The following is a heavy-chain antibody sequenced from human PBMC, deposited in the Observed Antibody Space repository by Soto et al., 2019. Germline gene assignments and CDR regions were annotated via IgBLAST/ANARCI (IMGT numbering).Heavy chain of an antibody. CDR3: AYSSTPFDY. Sequence: GGSLRLSCAASGFTFSSYGMHWVRQAPGKGLEWVALISYDGSDKYYADSVKGRFTISRDNSKNTLYLQMNSLRAEDTAVYYCAYSSTPFDYWGQGTLVTVSS. D-gene: IGHD6-13*01. CDR1: GFTFSSYG. V-gene: IGHV3-30*03. CDR2: ISYDGSDK. J-gene: IGHJ4*02.